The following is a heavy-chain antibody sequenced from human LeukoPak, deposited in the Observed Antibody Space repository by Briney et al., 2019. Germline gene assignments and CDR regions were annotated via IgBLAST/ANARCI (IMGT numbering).Heavy chain of an antibody. CDR1: GFTVSSNY. Sequence: PGGSLRLSCAASGFTVSSNYMSWVRQAPGKGLEWVSVIYSGGSTYYADSVKGRFTISRDNSKNTLCLQMNSLRAEDTAVYYCASPYYYDSSGPNAFDIWGQGTMVTVSS. V-gene: IGHV3-66*02. J-gene: IGHJ3*02. CDR2: IYSGGST. D-gene: IGHD3-22*01. CDR3: ASPYYYDSSGPNAFDI.